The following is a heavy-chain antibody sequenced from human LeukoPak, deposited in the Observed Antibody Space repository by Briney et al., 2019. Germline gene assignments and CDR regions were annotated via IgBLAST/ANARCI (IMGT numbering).Heavy chain of an antibody. J-gene: IGHJ3*02. CDR3: AKDRSAYSYGPSDAFDI. CDR2: IRYDGSNK. CDR1: GFTFSSYG. Sequence: GGSLRLSCAASGFTFSSYGMHWVRQAPGKGLEWAAFIRYDGSNKYYADSVKGRFTISRDNSKNTLYLQMNSLRAEDTAVYYCAKDRSAYSYGPSDAFDIWGQGTMVTVSS. D-gene: IGHD5-18*01. V-gene: IGHV3-30*02.